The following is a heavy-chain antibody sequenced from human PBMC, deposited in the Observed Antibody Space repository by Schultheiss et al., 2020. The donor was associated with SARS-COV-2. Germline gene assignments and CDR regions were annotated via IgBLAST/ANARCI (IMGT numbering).Heavy chain of an antibody. CDR1: GGSISISSYY. CDR2: IYYSGST. V-gene: IGHV4-61*05. J-gene: IGHJ5*02. Sequence: SETLSLTCTVSGGSISISSYYWVWIRQPPGKGLEWIGYIYYSGSTNYNPSLKSRVTISVDTSKNQFSLKLSSVTAADTAVYYCARLYCSSTSCLANWFDPWGQGTLVTVSS. D-gene: IGHD2-2*01. CDR3: ARLYCSSTSCLANWFDP.